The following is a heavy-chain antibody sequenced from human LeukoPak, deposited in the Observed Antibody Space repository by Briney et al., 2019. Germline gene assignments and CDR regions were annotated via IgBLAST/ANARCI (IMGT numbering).Heavy chain of an antibody. Sequence: ASVKVSCKATGYTFTSYGISWVRQAPGQGLEWMGWSSAYNGNTNYAQKLQGRVTMTTDTSTNTAYMELRSLRSDDTAVYYCAREDNYWAFDHWGQGTLVTVSS. J-gene: IGHJ4*02. CDR2: SSAYNGNT. V-gene: IGHV1-18*01. D-gene: IGHD1-1*01. CDR3: AREDNYWAFDH. CDR1: GYTFTSYG.